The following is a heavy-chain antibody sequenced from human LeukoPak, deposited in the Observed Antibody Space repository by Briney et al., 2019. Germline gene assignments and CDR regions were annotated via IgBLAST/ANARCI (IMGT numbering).Heavy chain of an antibody. CDR3: ARQAATMGRYFFDY. D-gene: IGHD2-2*01. Sequence: PGGSLRLSCAASGFIFTSFWMSWVRQAPGKGLEWVANIKQDGSEIYHVDSVKGRFTISRDNAKNSLYLQMNSLRAEDTAMYYCARQAATMGRYFFDYWGQGTLLTVSS. CDR1: GFIFTSFW. J-gene: IGHJ4*02. V-gene: IGHV3-7*03. CDR2: IKQDGSEI.